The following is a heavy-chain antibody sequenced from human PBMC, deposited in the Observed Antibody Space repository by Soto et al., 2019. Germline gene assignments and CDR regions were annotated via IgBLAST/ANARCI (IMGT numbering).Heavy chain of an antibody. V-gene: IGHV3-30-3*01. D-gene: IGHD2-2*01. CDR1: GFTFSRYA. CDR3: ITVVVPAASRPNWFDP. J-gene: IGHJ5*02. CDR2: ISYDGSNK. Sequence: PGVSLRLSCAASGFTFSRYAMHWVRQAPGKGLEWVAVISYDGSNKYYADSVKGRFTISRDNSKNTLYLQMNSLRAEDTAVYYCITVVVPAASRPNWFDPWGQGTLVTVSS.